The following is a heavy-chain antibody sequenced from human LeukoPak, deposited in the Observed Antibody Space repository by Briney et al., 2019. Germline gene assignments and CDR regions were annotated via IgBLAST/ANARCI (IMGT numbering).Heavy chain of an antibody. CDR3: ARVKAYYYDSSSRIPLYYFDY. J-gene: IGHJ4*02. V-gene: IGHV4-59*02. Sequence: SETLSLTCTVSGGSVSSYYWSWIRQPPGKGLEWIGYIYYSGSTNYNPSLKSRVTISVDTSKNQFSLKLSSVTAADTAVYYCARVKAYYYDSSSRIPLYYFDYWGQGTLVTVSS. CDR2: IYYSGST. CDR1: GGSVSSYY. D-gene: IGHD3-22*01.